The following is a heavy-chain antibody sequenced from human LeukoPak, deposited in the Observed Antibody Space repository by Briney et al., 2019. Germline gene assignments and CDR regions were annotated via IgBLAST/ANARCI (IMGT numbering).Heavy chain of an antibody. CDR1: GFTVSSNY. J-gene: IGHJ4*02. D-gene: IGHD3-10*01. Sequence: GGSLRLSCAASGFTVSSNYMSWVRQAPGKGLEWVSVIYSGGSTYYADSVEGRFTISRDNSKNTLYLQMNSLRAEDTAVYYCARGLPSLYGSGSSYYFDYWGQGTLVTVSS. CDR2: IYSGGST. CDR3: ARGLPSLYGSGSSYYFDY. V-gene: IGHV3-53*01.